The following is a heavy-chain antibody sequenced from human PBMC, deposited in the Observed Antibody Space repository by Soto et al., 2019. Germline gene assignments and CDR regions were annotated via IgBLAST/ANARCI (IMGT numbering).Heavy chain of an antibody. D-gene: IGHD1-26*01. J-gene: IGHJ4*02. V-gene: IGHV3-72*01. CDR2: TRNKANSYTS. CDR1: GFTFSDYY. Sequence: GSLRLSCAASGFTFSDYYMDWVRHLPGKGLEWVGRTRNKANSYTSEYAPSVKGRFTISRHDSEDSMFLQLNSLKTEDTAVYYCARDTGGSYDFWGQGALVTVSS. CDR3: ARDTGGSYDF.